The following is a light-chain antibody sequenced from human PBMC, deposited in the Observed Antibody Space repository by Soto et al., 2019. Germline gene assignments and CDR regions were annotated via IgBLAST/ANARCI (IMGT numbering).Light chain of an antibody. V-gene: IGLV2-14*01. CDR2: DVS. J-gene: IGLJ1*01. CDR3: SSYAGSSALYV. CDR1: NSDVGGYNY. Sequence: QSALTQPASVSGSPGQSITISCTGTNSDVGGYNYVSWYQQRPGKAPKLMIYDVSNRPSGVSNRFSGSKSGNTACLTISGLQAEDEADYYCSSYAGSSALYVFGTGTKLTVL.